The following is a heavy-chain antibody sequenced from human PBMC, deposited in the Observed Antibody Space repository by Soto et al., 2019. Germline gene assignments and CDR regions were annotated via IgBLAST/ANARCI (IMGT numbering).Heavy chain of an antibody. Sequence: AAVKVSRKASGYTFTSYGISWVRQAPGQGLEWMGWISAYNGNTNYEQKLQGRVTMTTDTSTSTAYMERRSLRSDDTAVYYCARAYDSSGYYYYWYFDLWGRGTLVTVSS. CDR3: ARAYDSSGYYYYWYFDL. CDR2: ISAYNGNT. J-gene: IGHJ2*01. CDR1: GYTFTSYG. V-gene: IGHV1-18*04. D-gene: IGHD3-22*01.